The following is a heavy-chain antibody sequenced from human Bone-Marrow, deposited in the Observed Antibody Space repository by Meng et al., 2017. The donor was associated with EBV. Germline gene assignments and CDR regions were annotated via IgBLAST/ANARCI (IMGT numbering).Heavy chain of an antibody. D-gene: IGHD3-10*01. J-gene: IGHJ4*02. V-gene: IGHV1-69*01. Sequence: QVRLVQSGGGVKRRGSSGKVSCKTSGGTFRGDAISWVRQAPGQGLEWMGGLIPMSDAPHYAQKFQGRVTITADESTSTHYMDLSGLRSEDTAVYYCASESGRGFTPDYWGQGTLVTVSS. CDR1: GGTFRGDA. CDR3: ASESGRGFTPDY. CDR2: LIPMSDAP.